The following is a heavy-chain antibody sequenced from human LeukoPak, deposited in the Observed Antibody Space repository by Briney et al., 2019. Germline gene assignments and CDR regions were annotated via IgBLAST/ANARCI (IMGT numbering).Heavy chain of an antibody. CDR2: ISGSGGST. Sequence: GGSLRLSCAASGFTFSSYAMSWVRQAPGKGLEWVSAISGSGGSTYYADSVKGRFTISRDNSKNTLYLQMNSLRAEDTAVYYCAPYYDSSGYQDYYYYYGMDVWGQGTTVTVSS. J-gene: IGHJ6*02. CDR1: GFTFSSYA. D-gene: IGHD3-22*01. CDR3: APYYDSSGYQDYYYYYGMDV. V-gene: IGHV3-23*01.